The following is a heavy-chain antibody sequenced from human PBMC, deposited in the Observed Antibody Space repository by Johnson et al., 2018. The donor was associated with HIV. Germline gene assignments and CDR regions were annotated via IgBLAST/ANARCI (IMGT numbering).Heavy chain of an antibody. Sequence: VQLVESGGGLVKPGGSLRLSCAASGFTFSSYPMHWVRQAPGKGLEWVAVISYDGGNKYYTDSVKGRFTISRDNSKNRLYLQMNSLRAEDTAVYYCARDGGIGSTREDAFDIWGQGTMVIVSS. CDR3: ARDGGIGSTREDAFDI. D-gene: IGHD2-2*01. CDR1: GFTFSSYP. CDR2: ISYDGGNK. J-gene: IGHJ3*02. V-gene: IGHV3-30*04.